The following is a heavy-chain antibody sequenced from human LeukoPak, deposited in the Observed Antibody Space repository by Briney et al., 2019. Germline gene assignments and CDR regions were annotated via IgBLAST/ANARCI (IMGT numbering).Heavy chain of an antibody. J-gene: IGHJ6*03. D-gene: IGHD1-1*01. CDR1: GFTFNRYT. CDR2: ISSSSSHI. Sequence: PGGSLGLSCAASGFTFNRYTIHWVRQAPGKGLEWVSSISSSSSHIYYADSVKGRFAISRDNVKNSVYLQVNSLRAEDTAVYHCARDRLLEDRDYNSYYYMDVWGIGTTVTVSS. V-gene: IGHV3-21*01. CDR3: ARDRLLEDRDYNSYYYMDV.